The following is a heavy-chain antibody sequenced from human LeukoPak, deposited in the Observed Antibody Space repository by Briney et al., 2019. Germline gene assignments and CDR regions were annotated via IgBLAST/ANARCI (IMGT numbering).Heavy chain of an antibody. CDR2: INPSGGST. Sequence: ASVKVSCKASGYTFTSYYMHWVRQAPGQGLAWMGIINPSGGSTSYAQKFQGRVTMTRDTSTSTVYMELSSLRSEDTAVYYCARDLQELRFLSWILGSWGQGTLVTVSS. CDR3: ARDLQELRFLSWILGS. CDR1: GYTFTSYY. D-gene: IGHD3-3*01. J-gene: IGHJ4*02. V-gene: IGHV1-46*01.